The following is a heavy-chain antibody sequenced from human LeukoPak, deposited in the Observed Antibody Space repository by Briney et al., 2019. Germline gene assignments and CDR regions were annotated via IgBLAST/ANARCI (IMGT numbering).Heavy chain of an antibody. CDR1: GGSISSSY. CDR3: ARGYDYWGN. CDR2: IYYSGST. D-gene: IGHD7-27*01. J-gene: IGHJ4*02. V-gene: IGHV4-59*01. Sequence: SETLSLTCTVSGGSISSSYWSWIRQPPGKGLEWIGKPPGKGLEWIGYIYYSGSTNYNPSLKSRVTISVDTSKNQFSLKLSSVTAADTAVYYCARGYDYWGNWGQGTLVTVSS.